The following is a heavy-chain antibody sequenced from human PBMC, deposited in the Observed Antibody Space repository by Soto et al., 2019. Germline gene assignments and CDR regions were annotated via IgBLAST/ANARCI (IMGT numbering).Heavy chain of an antibody. CDR2: ISAHNGNT. CDR1: GYDFTTYG. Sequence: QVHLVQSGAEVKKPGASVKVSCKGSGYDFTTYGITWVRQAPGQGLEWMAWISAHNGNTDYAQKLQGRVTVTRDTSTSTAYMELRSLRSDDTAVYYCARGRYGDYWGHGALVTASS. V-gene: IGHV1-18*01. D-gene: IGHD1-1*01. CDR3: ARGRYGDY. J-gene: IGHJ4*01.